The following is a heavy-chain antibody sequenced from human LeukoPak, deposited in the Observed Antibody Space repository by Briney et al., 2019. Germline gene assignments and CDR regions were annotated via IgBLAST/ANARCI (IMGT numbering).Heavy chain of an antibody. CDR2: ISGGYNGDS. V-gene: IGHV1-18*01. D-gene: IGHD2-15*01. CDR3: ARDEKKYCSGGSCPAYFDY. Sequence: ASVKVSCXTSGYNFRHYGISWVRQARGQGLEWMAWISGGYNGDSNYALKLRGRLTMTTDTSTSTAYMELRSLRSDDTAVYYCARDEKKYCSGGSCPAYFDYWGQGTLVTVSS. CDR1: GYNFRHYG. J-gene: IGHJ4*02.